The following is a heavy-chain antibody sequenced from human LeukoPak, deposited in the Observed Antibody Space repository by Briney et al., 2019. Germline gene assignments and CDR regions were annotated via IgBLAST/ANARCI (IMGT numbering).Heavy chain of an antibody. CDR3: ARRYYYNLGSFPFDF. J-gene: IGHJ4*02. D-gene: IGHD3-10*01. V-gene: IGHV4-34*01. CDR1: GGPFSGYF. Sequence: SETLSLTCAVSGGPFSGYFWSWIRQSSGKGLEWIGEIHNSGTTNYNPSLNSRVIISEDTSKNQFYLNLSSVTAADTAVYYCARRYYYNLGSFPFDFWGQGTLVTVSS. CDR2: IHNSGTT.